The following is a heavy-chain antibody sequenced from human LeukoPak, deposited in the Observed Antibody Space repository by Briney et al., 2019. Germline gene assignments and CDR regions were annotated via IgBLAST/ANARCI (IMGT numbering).Heavy chain of an antibody. D-gene: IGHD6-13*01. CDR1: GFTVSSTY. J-gene: IGHJ4*02. CDR2: VYEDGKM. V-gene: IGHV3-53*01. CDR3: AREGASSSFGY. Sequence: GGSLRLSCAASGFTVSSTYMSWVRQSPGKGLEWVSVVYEDGKMFYIDSVKGRFAISRDNSKNTLYLQMNSLRAEDTAVNYCAREGASSSFGYWGQGTLVTVSS.